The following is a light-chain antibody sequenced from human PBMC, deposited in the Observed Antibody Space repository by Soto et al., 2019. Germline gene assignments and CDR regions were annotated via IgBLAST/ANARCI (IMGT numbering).Light chain of an antibody. Sequence: LSCRSTQSLVHSDGIAYFSWFQQRPGRSPRRLIYKVSNRDSGVPARFSGSGSGTDFALKISRVEAEDVGVYYCMQGTHWPITVGQGTRLEIK. J-gene: IGKJ5*01. CDR3: MQGTHWPIT. CDR2: KVS. CDR1: QSLVHSDGIAY. V-gene: IGKV2-30*02.